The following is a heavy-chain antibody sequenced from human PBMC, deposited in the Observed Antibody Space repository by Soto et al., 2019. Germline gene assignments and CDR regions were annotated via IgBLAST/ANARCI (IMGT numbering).Heavy chain of an antibody. CDR3: ARGRASWYWDF. Sequence: ASVKVSCKTFGYTFTNYVLHWVRQAPGQGLEWMGWINAGNGNTKYSQKLQDRLTISRDTSAATAYLDLSRLASEDTAVYYCARGRASWYWDFWGHGTLVTVSP. V-gene: IGHV1-3*01. CDR2: INAGNGNT. D-gene: IGHD2-8*02. CDR1: GYTFTNYV. J-gene: IGHJ4*01.